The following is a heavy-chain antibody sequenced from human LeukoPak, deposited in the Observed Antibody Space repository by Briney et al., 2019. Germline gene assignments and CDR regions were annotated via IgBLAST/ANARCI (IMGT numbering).Heavy chain of an antibody. V-gene: IGHV5-51*01. D-gene: IGHD6-19*01. CDR2: IYPGDSDT. Sequence: ESLKISCKGSGYGFTSYWIGWVCQMPGKGLEWMGIIYPGDSDTRYSPSFQGQVTISADKSISTAYLQWSGLKASDTGMYYCAMQERQWLDHIDHWGQGTLVTVSS. J-gene: IGHJ4*02. CDR1: GYGFTSYW. CDR3: AMQERQWLDHIDH.